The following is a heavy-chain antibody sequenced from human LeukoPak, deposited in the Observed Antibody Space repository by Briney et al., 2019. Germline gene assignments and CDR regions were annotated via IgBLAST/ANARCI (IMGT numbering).Heavy chain of an antibody. V-gene: IGHV1-69*05. CDR2: IIPIFGTA. CDR1: GGTFRNYA. D-gene: IGHD3-22*01. CDR3: ARADYYDRSGYYYDFDY. Sequence: GASVKVSCKASGGTFRNYAISWVRQAPGQGLELMGGIIPIFGTANYAQKFQGRVTVTTDESTSTAYMELSSLRSEDTAVYYCARADYYDRSGYYYDFDYWGQGTLVTVSS. J-gene: IGHJ4*02.